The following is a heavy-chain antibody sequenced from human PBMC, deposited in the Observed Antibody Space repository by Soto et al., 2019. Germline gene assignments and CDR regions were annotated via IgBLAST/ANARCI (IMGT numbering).Heavy chain of an antibody. D-gene: IGHD3-3*01. J-gene: IGHJ4*02. CDR3: ARVGSYDFWSGYYRSYFDY. V-gene: IGHV3-30-3*01. Sequence: PGGSLRLSCAASGFTFSSYAMHWVRQAPGKGLEWVAVISYDGSNKYYADSVKGRFTISRDNSKNTLYLQMNSLRAEDTAVYYCARVGSYDFWSGYYRSYFDYWGQGT. CDR2: ISYDGSNK. CDR1: GFTFSSYA.